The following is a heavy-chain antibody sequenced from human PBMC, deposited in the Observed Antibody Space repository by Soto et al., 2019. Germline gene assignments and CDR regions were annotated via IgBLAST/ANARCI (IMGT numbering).Heavy chain of an antibody. V-gene: IGHV1-69*01. CDR2: IIPIFGTA. CDR1: GGTFSSYA. CDR3: ARALVGASLVGGRYYGMDV. J-gene: IGHJ6*02. Sequence: QVQLVQSGAEVKQPGSSVKVSCKASGGTFSSYAISWMRQAPGKGLEWMGGIIPIFGTANYAQKFQGRVTITADESTSTAYMEVSSLRSEDTAVYYCARALVGASLVGGRYYGMDVWGQGTTVTVSS. D-gene: IGHD1-26*01.